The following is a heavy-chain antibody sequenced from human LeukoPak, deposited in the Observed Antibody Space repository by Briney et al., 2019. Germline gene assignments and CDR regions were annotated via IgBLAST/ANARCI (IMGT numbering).Heavy chain of an antibody. D-gene: IGHD2/OR15-2a*01. CDR3: ARDVLQRGLIALAPFDI. J-gene: IGHJ3*02. V-gene: IGHV1-8*01. Sequence: GASVKVSCKASGYTFTSYDINWVRQATGQGIEWVGWMNPNNGKTGYAQKFQGRVTMTGNTSITTAYMELSSLRPDDTAVYYCARDVLQRGLIALAPFDIWGQGTMVTVSS. CDR2: MNPNNGKT. CDR1: GYTFTSYD.